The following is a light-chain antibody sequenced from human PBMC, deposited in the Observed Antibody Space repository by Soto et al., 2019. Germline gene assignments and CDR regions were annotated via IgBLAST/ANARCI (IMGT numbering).Light chain of an antibody. V-gene: IGLV2-14*01. J-gene: IGLJ2*01. Sequence: QSALTQPASVSGSPGQSINISCTGTSSDVGGYNYVSWYQQHPGKAPKLMIYDVSNRPSGVSNRFSGSKSGNTASLTISGLQAEDEADYYCSSYTSSSTPVFGGGTKLTVL. CDR2: DVS. CDR3: SSYTSSSTPV. CDR1: SSDVGGYNY.